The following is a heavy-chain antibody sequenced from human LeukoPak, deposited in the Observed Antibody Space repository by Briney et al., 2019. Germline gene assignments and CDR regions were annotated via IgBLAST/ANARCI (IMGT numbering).Heavy chain of an antibody. CDR2: IYYSGST. V-gene: IGHV4-39*07. CDR3: ARDDSPDFQH. CDR1: GGSISSSSYY. Sequence: SETLSLTCTVSGGSISSSSYYWGWIRQPPGKGLEWIGSIYYSGSTYYNPSLKSRVTISVDTSKNQFSLKLSSVTAADTAVYYCARDDSPDFQHWGQGTLVTVSS. J-gene: IGHJ1*01. D-gene: IGHD5-18*01.